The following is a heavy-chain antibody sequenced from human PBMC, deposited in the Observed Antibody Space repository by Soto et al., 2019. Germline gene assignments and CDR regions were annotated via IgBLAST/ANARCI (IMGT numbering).Heavy chain of an antibody. D-gene: IGHD2-8*02. CDR1: SGSISSGGYY. J-gene: IGHJ4*02. V-gene: IGHV4-31*03. CDR2: IHHSGST. CDR3: ARDKITGLFDY. Sequence: SETLSLTCTVSSGSISSGGYYWSWIRQRPGKGLEWIGYIHHSGSTYYNPSLKSRVTISVDTSKNQFSLKLTSVTAADTAVYYCARDKITGLFDYWGQGTLVTVSS.